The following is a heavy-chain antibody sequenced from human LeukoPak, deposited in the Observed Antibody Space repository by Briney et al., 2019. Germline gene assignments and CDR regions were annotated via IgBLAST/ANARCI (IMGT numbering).Heavy chain of an antibody. CDR1: GYYFPTFW. Sequence: GESLKISCKASGYYFPTFWIGWVRQMPGKGLEWMGIIYPGDSDTRYSPSFQGQVTISADKSISTAYLQWSSLKASDTAMYYCASGGSSGWYYYGMDVWGQGTTVTVSS. V-gene: IGHV5-51*01. D-gene: IGHD6-19*01. CDR2: IYPGDSDT. CDR3: ASGGSSGWYYYGMDV. J-gene: IGHJ6*02.